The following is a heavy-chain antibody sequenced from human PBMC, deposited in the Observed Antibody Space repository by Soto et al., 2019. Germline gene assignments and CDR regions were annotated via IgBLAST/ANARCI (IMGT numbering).Heavy chain of an antibody. CDR2: IYYSGST. CDR1: GGSISSGGYY. CDR3: AKDPQQLIVYFDY. V-gene: IGHV4-31*03. Sequence: SETLSLTRTVSGGSISSGGYYWSWIRQHPGKGLEWIGYIYYSGSTYYNPSLKSRVTISVDTSKNQFSLKLSSVTAEDTAVYYCAKDPQQLIVYFDYWGQGTQVTVSS. D-gene: IGHD6-13*01. J-gene: IGHJ4*02.